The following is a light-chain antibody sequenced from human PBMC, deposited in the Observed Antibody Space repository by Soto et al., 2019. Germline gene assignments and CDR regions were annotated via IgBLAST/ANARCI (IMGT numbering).Light chain of an antibody. J-gene: IGKJ5*01. CDR1: QSVSSSY. CDR2: GAS. Sequence: EIVLTQSPGTLSLSPGERPTLSCRASQSVSSSYLAWYQQKPGQAPXLXXYGASSRATGIPDRFSGSGSGTEFTLTISRLEPEDFAVYYCQQYGSSPPITFGQGTRLEIK. V-gene: IGKV3-20*01. CDR3: QQYGSSPPIT.